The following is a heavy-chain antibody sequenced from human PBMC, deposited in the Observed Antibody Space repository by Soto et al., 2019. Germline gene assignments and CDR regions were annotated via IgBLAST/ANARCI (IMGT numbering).Heavy chain of an antibody. CDR1: GYIFTNYG. J-gene: IGHJ5*01. CDR3: ARSNPYSSGDS. CDR2: ISAYNGNT. Sequence: QVQLVQSGAEVQKPGASVKVSCKASGYIFTNYGITWVRQAPGQGLEWMGWISAYNGNTNYAQKLQGRVTMTTATSPSPAYMELRSLRADDTALYYRARSNPYSSGDSWGQGTLVTVSS. D-gene: IGHD6-19*01. V-gene: IGHV1-18*01.